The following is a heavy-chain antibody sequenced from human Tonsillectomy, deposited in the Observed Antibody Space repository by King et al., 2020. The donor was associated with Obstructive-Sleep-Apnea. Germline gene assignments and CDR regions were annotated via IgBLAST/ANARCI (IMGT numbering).Heavy chain of an antibody. CDR1: VGCISSRDFY. J-gene: IGHJ2*01. CDR2: VFYNGST. Sequence: QLQESGPGLVKPLQTLSLSCTVSVGCISSRDFYWCWIRQPPGEGRGLVVCVFYNGSTSYNPSLNRRVAISVGTSKQEFSPKLRSATAADTAVYYCARGSDELWGRGTLVTVSS. V-gene: IGHV4-30-4*01. CDR3: ARGSDEL.